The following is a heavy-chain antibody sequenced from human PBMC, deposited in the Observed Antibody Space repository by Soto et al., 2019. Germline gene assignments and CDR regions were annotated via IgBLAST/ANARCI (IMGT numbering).Heavy chain of an antibody. CDR1: GGTFSSYA. CDR2: IIPIFGTA. Sequence: GASVKVSCKASGGTFSSYAIRWVRQAPGQGLEWMGGIIPIFGTANYAQKFQGRVTITRDTSASTAYMELSSLRSEDTAVYYCARDLRTTVNWNYFDYWGQGTLVTVYS. CDR3: ARDLRTTVNWNYFDY. V-gene: IGHV1-69*05. D-gene: IGHD4-4*01. J-gene: IGHJ4*02.